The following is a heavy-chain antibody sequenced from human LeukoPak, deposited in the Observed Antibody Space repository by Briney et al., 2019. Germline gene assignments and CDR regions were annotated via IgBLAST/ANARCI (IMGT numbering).Heavy chain of an antibody. D-gene: IGHD6-19*01. CDR1: GYAFTGYY. Sequence: ASVKVSCKASGYAFTGYYMHWVRQAPGQGLEWMGWINPNSGGTNYAQKFQGRVTMTRDTSISTAYMELSRLRPDDTAVYYCARDPGSIAVAGTGDYWGQGTLVTVSS. CDR2: INPNSGGT. J-gene: IGHJ4*02. CDR3: ARDPGSIAVAGTGDY. V-gene: IGHV1-2*02.